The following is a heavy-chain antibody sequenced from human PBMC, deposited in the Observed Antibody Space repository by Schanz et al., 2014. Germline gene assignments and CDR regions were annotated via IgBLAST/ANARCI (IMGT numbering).Heavy chain of an antibody. CDR1: GHTLSAYY. V-gene: IGHV1-2*02. D-gene: IGHD3-3*01. CDR2: IDPNSGGT. CDR3: ARTASHDVWRGYIPHYAFDL. Sequence: QVQLVQSGADMKKPGASVKVSCKASGHTLSAYYIHWIRQAPGQGLEWMGWIDPNSGGTNYAQKFQGRVTMTSDTSITTVYMEVNSLTSDDTAVFYCARTASHDVWRGYIPHYAFDLWGQGTVVIVSS. J-gene: IGHJ3*01.